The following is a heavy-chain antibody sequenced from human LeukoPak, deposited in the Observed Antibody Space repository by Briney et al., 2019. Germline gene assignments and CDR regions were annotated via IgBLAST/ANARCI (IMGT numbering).Heavy chain of an antibody. Sequence: SETLSLTCTVSGGSISSYYWSWIRQPPGKGREWIGYIYYSGSTNYNPSLKSRVTISVDTSKNQFSLKLSSVTAADTAVYYCARGGAYDSSGYYTIQHWGQGTLVTVSS. CDR2: IYYSGST. D-gene: IGHD3-22*01. CDR3: ARGGAYDSSGYYTIQH. J-gene: IGHJ1*01. CDR1: GGSISSYY. V-gene: IGHV4-59*08.